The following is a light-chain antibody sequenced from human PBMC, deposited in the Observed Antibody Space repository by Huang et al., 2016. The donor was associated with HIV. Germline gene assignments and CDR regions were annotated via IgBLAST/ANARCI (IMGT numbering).Light chain of an antibody. CDR3: QQYGTSPRT. CDR1: QSVSSNY. Sequence: EIVLTQSPGTLSLSPGERATLSCRASQSVSSNYLAWYQQKPGQAPRLLIYAASSRATGFPDMFSCSGSGTDFTLTINRLEPEDFAVYYCQQYGTSPRTFGQGTKLEI. V-gene: IGKV3-20*01. CDR2: AAS. J-gene: IGKJ2*01.